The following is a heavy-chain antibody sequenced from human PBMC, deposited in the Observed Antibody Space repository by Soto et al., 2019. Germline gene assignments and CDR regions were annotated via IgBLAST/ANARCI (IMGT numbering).Heavy chain of an antibody. Sequence: SETLSLTCTVSGGSISSSSYYLGWIRQPPGEGLEWIGYIYYSGSTYYNPSLKSRLTISVDTSKNQFSLKLSSVTAADTAVYYCARGRLELRGYFDYWGQGTLVTVSS. V-gene: IGHV4-30-4*01. D-gene: IGHD1-7*01. CDR1: GGSISSSSYY. J-gene: IGHJ4*02. CDR2: IYYSGST. CDR3: ARGRLELRGYFDY.